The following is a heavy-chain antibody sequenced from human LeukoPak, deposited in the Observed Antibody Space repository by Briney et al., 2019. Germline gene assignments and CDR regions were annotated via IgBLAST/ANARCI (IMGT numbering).Heavy chain of an antibody. CDR1: GFNFPDYY. V-gene: IGHV1-2*02. CDR3: VKGGYCTGGRCYGEYY. Sequence: GASVTVSCKTSGFNFPDYYIQWVRQAPGQGLEWMGWVNPTSGVTDYAQKFQGRVTMTRDTSITTAYMELSSLTPDDTAIYFCVKGGYCTGGRCYGEYYWGQGTQVTVSS. J-gene: IGHJ4*02. CDR2: VNPTSGVT. D-gene: IGHD2-15*01.